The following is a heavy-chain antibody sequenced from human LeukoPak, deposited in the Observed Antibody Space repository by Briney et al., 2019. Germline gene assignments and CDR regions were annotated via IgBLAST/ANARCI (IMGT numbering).Heavy chain of an antibody. CDR1: GGSINSNSYY. CDR3: ARPPMHSYGYHYFDY. V-gene: IGHV4-39*01. Sequence: PSETLSLTCTVSGGSINSNSYYWGWIRQPPGKGLEWIGSIYYGGNTYYNPSLKSRVTISVDTSKNQFSLKLSSVTAADTAVYYCARPPMHSYGYHYFDYWGQGTLVTVSS. CDR2: IYYGGNT. D-gene: IGHD5-18*01. J-gene: IGHJ4*02.